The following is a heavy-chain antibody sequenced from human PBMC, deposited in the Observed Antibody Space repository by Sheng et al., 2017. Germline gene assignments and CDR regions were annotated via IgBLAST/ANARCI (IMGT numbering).Heavy chain of an antibody. V-gene: IGHV4-39*07. Sequence: QLQLQESGPGLVKPSETLSLTCTVSGGSISSSSYYWGWIRQPPGKGLEWIGSIYYSGSTYYNPSLKSRVTISVDTSKNQFSLKLSSVTAADTAVYYCARAVGIAARPSYFDYWGQGNPG. D-gene: IGHD6-6*01. CDR3: ARAVGIAARPSYFDY. J-gene: IGHJ4*02. CDR1: GGSISSSSYY. CDR2: IYYSGST.